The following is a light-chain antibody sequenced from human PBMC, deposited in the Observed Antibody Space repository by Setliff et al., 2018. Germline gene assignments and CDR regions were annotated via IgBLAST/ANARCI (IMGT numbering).Light chain of an antibody. V-gene: IGLV2-14*01. CDR2: EVS. Sequence: QSALAQPAAVSGSPGQPITTSCTGTSSDVGGYDYVSWYQQHPGKAPKPMIYEVSKRPSGFSDRFSGSKSGNTASLTISGLQAEDEADYYCLSYTSKTTHALFGGGTKVTVL. CDR1: SSDVGGYDY. J-gene: IGLJ2*01. CDR3: LSYTSKTTHAL.